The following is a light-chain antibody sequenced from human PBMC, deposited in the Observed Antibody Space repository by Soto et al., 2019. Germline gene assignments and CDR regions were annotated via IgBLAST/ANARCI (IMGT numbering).Light chain of an antibody. Sequence: DIVMTQSPDSLAVSLGERATINCKSSQSVLYSSNNKNYLAWYQQKPGQPPKMIIYWAPTRESGVPDRFSGSGSGTDFTLSISSLQAEDVAVYYCQQYYSTPWTFGQVTKVEIK. J-gene: IGKJ1*01. V-gene: IGKV4-1*01. CDR1: QSVLYSSNNKNY. CDR2: WAP. CDR3: QQYYSTPWT.